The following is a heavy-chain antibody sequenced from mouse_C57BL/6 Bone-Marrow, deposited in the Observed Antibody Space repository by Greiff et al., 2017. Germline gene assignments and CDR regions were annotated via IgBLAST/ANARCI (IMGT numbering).Heavy chain of an antibody. Sequence: QVQLQQPGAELVKPGASVKLSCKASGYIFTSYWMHWVKQRPGQGLEWIGMIHPNSGSTNYNEKFKSKATLTVDKSSSTAYMQLSSLTSEDSAVYYCARNYGNYDLFDYWGQGTTLTVSS. CDR3: ARNYGNYDLFDY. CDR1: GYIFTSYW. D-gene: IGHD2-1*01. CDR2: IHPNSGST. J-gene: IGHJ2*01. V-gene: IGHV1-64*01.